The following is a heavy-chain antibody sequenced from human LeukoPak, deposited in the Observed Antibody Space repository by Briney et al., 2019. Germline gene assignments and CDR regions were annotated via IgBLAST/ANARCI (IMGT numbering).Heavy chain of an antibody. CDR2: ISSTSNTI. V-gene: IGHV3-48*04. Sequence: GSLRLSCAASGFSFSTYSMNWVRQAPGKGLEWVSYISSTSNTIYYADSVKGRFTISRDNAKKSLYLRMNSLRAEDRAVYYCASRSDFWGQGTLVTVSS. D-gene: IGHD3-10*01. J-gene: IGHJ4*02. CDR3: ASRSDF. CDR1: GFSFSTYS.